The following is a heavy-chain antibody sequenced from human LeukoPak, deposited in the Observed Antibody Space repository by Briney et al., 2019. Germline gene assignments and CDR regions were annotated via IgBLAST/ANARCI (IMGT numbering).Heavy chain of an antibody. CDR2: FDPEDGET. CDR1: GYTLTELS. Sequence: ASVKVSCKVSGYTLTELSMHWVRQAPGKGLEWMGGFDPEDGETIYAQKFQGRVTMTKDTSTDTAYMELSSLRSEDTAVYYCATGNGASFDYWGQGTLVTVSS. CDR3: ATGNGASFDY. D-gene: IGHD4-17*01. J-gene: IGHJ4*02. V-gene: IGHV1-24*01.